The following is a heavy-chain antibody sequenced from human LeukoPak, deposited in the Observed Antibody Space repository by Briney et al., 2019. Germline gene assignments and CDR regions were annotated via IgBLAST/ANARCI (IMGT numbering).Heavy chain of an antibody. CDR3: ARGGYCSGGSCHGSPHYYYMDV. Sequence: ASVKVSCKASGYDFTKYAVQWVRQAPRQRREWMGWIDAGNGRTKYSQDFQGRVTITRYTSASTAYMELSSLRSDDMAVYYCARGGYCSGGSCHGSPHYYYMDVWGKGTTVTVSS. CDR1: GYDFTKYA. CDR2: IDAGNGRT. J-gene: IGHJ6*03. D-gene: IGHD2-15*01. V-gene: IGHV1-3*03.